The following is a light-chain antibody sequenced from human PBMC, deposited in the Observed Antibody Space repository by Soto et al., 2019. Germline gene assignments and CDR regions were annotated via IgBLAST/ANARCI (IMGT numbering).Light chain of an antibody. CDR3: SSYTSSSTLI. Sequence: QSALTQPASVSGSPGQSITISCIGTSSDVGRYNLVSWYQHHPGKAPKVIIYEGNKRPSGISDRFSGSKSGNTASLTISGLQADDEADYYCSSYTSSSTLIFGGGTKVTVL. V-gene: IGLV2-14*02. J-gene: IGLJ2*01. CDR1: SSDVGRYNL. CDR2: EGN.